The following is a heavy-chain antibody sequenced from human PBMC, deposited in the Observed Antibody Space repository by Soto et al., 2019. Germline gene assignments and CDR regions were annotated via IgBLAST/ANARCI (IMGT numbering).Heavy chain of an antibody. CDR2: IIPIFGTA. D-gene: IGHD6-13*01. J-gene: IGHJ4*02. CDR1: GGTFSSYA. V-gene: IGHV1-69*12. CDR3: AGDGSSWDGVVGSGNFDY. Sequence: QVQLVQSGAEVKKPGSSVKVSCKASGGTFSSYAISWVRQAPGQGLEWMGGIIPIFGTANYAQKFQGRVTITADESTSTAYMELSSLRSDDTAVYYCAGDGSSWDGVVGSGNFDYWGEGTVVTVSS.